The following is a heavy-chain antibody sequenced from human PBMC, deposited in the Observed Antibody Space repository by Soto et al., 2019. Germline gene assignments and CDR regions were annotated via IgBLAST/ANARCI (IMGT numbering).Heavy chain of an antibody. Sequence: GGSLRLSCAASGFTFSSYAMSWVRQAPGKGLEWVSAISGSGGSTYYADSVKGRFTISRDNSKNTPYLQMNSLRAEDTAVYYCAKSRRYYGSGRPNWFDPWGQGTLVTVSS. D-gene: IGHD3-10*01. CDR1: GFTFSSYA. V-gene: IGHV3-23*01. J-gene: IGHJ5*02. CDR2: ISGSGGST. CDR3: AKSRRYYGSGRPNWFDP.